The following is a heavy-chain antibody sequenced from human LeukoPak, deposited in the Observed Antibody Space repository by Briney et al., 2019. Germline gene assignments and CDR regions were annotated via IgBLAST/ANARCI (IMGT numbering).Heavy chain of an antibody. CDR1: GFTFSTYT. V-gene: IGHV3-21*06. Sequence: GGSLRLSCAASGFTFSTYTMNWVRQAPGKGLEWVSSISSSSSYIYYADSVKGRFTISRDDAKNSLYLQMNSLRVEDTAVYYCARVIPRDWYFDLWGRGTLVTVSS. D-gene: IGHD2-2*01. CDR3: ARVIPRDWYFDL. J-gene: IGHJ2*01. CDR2: ISSSSSYI.